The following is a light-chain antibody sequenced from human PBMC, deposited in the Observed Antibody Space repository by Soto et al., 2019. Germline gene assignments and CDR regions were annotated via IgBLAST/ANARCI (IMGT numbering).Light chain of an antibody. CDR3: QKYNKAPWI. CDR2: AAS. V-gene: IGKV1-27*01. CDR1: RDIDNS. Sequence: DIQVTQSPPSLSASVGDRVTITCRASRDIDNSLAWYQQIPGKAPKLLIYAASTLQSGVPSRFRGSGSGTSFTLTITTLQPEAVATYYCQKYNKAPWIFGQGTKVEV. J-gene: IGKJ1*01.